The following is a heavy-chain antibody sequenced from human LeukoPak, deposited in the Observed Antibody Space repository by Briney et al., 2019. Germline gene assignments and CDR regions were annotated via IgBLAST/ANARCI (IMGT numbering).Heavy chain of an antibody. CDR1: GFTFSSYC. CDR2: ISSSSSYI. CDR3: ARAYRSGENDAFDI. J-gene: IGHJ3*02. D-gene: IGHD2-15*01. V-gene: IGHV3-21*01. Sequence: GGSLRLSWPPSGFTFSSYCTNWVRQAPGKGMGWVSSISSSSSYIYYADSVKGRFTISRDNAKNSLYLQMNSLRAEDTAVYYCARAYRSGENDAFDIWGQGTMVTVSS.